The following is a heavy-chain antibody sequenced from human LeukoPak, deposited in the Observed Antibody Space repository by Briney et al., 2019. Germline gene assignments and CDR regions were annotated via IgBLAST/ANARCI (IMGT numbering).Heavy chain of an antibody. V-gene: IGHV4-30-4*01. D-gene: IGHD6-13*01. CDR1: GDSISSGDYY. J-gene: IGHJ5*02. Sequence: PSETLSLTCTVSGDSISSGDYYWSWIRQSPGKGLEWIGYIYYSGSTYYNPSLKSRVTMSVDTSKNQFSLNLSSATAADTAVYYCARGLTAAGSNWFDPWGQGTLVTVSS. CDR2: IYYSGST. CDR3: ARGLTAAGSNWFDP.